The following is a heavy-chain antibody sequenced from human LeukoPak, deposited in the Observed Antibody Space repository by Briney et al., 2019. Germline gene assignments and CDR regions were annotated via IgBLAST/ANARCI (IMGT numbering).Heavy chain of an antibody. J-gene: IGHJ4*02. V-gene: IGHV3-23*01. CDR3: AKDKVRRSSGSDY. CDR2: ISGSGAST. D-gene: IGHD6-19*01. Sequence: HRGVPLRLSCLTSGFTLSTNAMSRVRQAPGKGLEWISGISGSGASTYYADSVKGRFTISRDDSRNTLYLQMNSLRGDDTAVYYCAKDKVRRSSGSDYWGQGTLVTVSS. CDR1: GFTLSTNA.